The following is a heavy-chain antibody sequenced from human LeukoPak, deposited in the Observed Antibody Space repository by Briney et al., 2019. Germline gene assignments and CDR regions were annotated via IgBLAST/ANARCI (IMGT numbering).Heavy chain of an antibody. CDR3: ARDGVSSSWYEPDAFDI. D-gene: IGHD6-13*01. V-gene: IGHV3-30-3*01. J-gene: IGHJ3*02. CDR2: ISYDGSNK. CDR1: GFTFGSYA. Sequence: GGSLRLSCAASGFTFGSYAMHWVRQAPGKGLEWVAVISYDGSNKYYADSVKGRFTISRDNSKNTLYLQMNSLRAEDTAVYYCARDGVSSSWYEPDAFDIWGQGTMVTVSS.